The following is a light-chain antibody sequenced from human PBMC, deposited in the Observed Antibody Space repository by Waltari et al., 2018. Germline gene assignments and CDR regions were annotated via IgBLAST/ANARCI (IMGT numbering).Light chain of an antibody. V-gene: IGKV3-20*01. CDR3: QQYGNSPT. CDR1: QGVSSSL. J-gene: IGKJ1*01. CDR2: AAS. Sequence: EIVLTQSPGTLSLSPGERATLSCRPSQGVSSSLVGWYQQKPGQAPRLLIYAASSRATGIPDRFSGSGSGSGTDFTLTISRLEPEDFAVYYCQQYGNSPTFGQGTKVEIK.